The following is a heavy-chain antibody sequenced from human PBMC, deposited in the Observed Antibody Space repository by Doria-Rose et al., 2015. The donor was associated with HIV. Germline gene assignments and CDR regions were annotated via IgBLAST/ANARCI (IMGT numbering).Heavy chain of an antibody. CDR2: IFYTGST. CDR1: GGSVSHYY. D-gene: IGHD1-26*01. V-gene: IGHV4-59*02. CDR3: ARVLSGTYDY. Sequence: QVQLQESGPGLVKPSETLSLTCSVSGGSVSHYYWSWIRQRPGKGLEYIGDIFYTGSTNYGPSLKSRVSISIDTSKNKFSLRLSSVTAADTAVYYCARVLSGTYDYWGQGTLVTVSS. J-gene: IGHJ4*02.